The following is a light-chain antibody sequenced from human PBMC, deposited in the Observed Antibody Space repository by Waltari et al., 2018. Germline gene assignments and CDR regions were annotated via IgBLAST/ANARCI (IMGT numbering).Light chain of an antibody. CDR1: SSVVGSSTR. J-gene: IGLJ3*02. Sequence: QSALTQPPSVSGSPGQSLIISCPATSSVVGSSTRVAWYQQPPGTAPKLMIYEVNNRPSGVPDRFSGSKSGNTASLTISGLQAEDEADYYCRSYTSSSTWVFGGGTKLTVL. CDR2: EVN. V-gene: IGLV2-18*02. CDR3: RSYTSSSTWV.